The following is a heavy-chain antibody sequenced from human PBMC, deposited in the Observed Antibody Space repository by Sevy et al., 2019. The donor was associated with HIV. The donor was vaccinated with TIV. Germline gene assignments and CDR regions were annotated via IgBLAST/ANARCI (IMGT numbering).Heavy chain of an antibody. D-gene: IGHD3-22*01. CDR1: GYSFTSHW. Sequence: GESLKISCKGHGYSFTSHWIGWVRQMPGKGLDWMGIFFPGDSETRYSRSFKGEVTISADKSISTAFLQWSSLKASDTAIYYCARSRSGYFDSSGYYINWGQGTLVTVSS. J-gene: IGHJ4*02. CDR3: ARSRSGYFDSSGYYIN. V-gene: IGHV5-51*01. CDR2: FFPGDSET.